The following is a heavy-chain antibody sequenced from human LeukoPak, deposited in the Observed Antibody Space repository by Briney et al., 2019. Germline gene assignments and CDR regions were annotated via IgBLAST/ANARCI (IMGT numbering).Heavy chain of an antibody. J-gene: IGHJ3*02. CDR3: ARRNDFDI. Sequence: PSDTLSLTCTVSGGSISGSHWNWIRQPPEKGLEWIGYIYYSGSTDSNPSLKSRVTISVDTSKNQFTLKLTSVTAADTAMYYCARRNDFDIWGPGTMVTVSS. V-gene: IGHV4-59*08. CDR1: GGSISGSH. CDR2: IYYSGST.